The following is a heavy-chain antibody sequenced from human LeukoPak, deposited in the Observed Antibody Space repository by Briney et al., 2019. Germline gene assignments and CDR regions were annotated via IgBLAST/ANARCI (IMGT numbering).Heavy chain of an antibody. J-gene: IGHJ6*02. Sequence: GGSLRLSCAASGFTFSSYAMSWVRQAPGKGLEWVSAISGSGGSTYYADSVKGRFTISGDNSKNTLYLQMNSLRAEDTAVYYCAKVITMVRGVIARELYYYGMDVWGQGTTVTVSS. CDR3: AKVITMVRGVIARELYYYGMDV. D-gene: IGHD3-10*01. CDR1: GFTFSSYA. V-gene: IGHV3-23*01. CDR2: ISGSGGST.